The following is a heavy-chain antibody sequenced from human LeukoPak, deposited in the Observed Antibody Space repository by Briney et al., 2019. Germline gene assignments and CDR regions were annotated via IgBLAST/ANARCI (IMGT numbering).Heavy chain of an antibody. J-gene: IGHJ5*02. Sequence: GGSLRLSCAASGFTFSSYAMSWVRQAPGKGLEWVSTISGSGGSTYYADSVKGRFTISRDNSKNTLYLQMNSLRAEDTALYYCVRLGYDFWSGYFGNWFDPWGQGTLVTVSS. CDR1: GFTFSSYA. D-gene: IGHD3-3*01. V-gene: IGHV3-23*01. CDR3: VRLGYDFWSGYFGNWFDP. CDR2: ISGSGGST.